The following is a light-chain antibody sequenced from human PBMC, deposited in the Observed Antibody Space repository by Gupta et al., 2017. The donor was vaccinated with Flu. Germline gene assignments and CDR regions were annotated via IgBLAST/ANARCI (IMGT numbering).Light chain of an antibody. CDR1: ELPKQY. J-gene: IGLJ1*01. V-gene: IGLV3-25*02. CDR2: SDT. CDR3: QSQDRSFSFV. Sequence: SYELTQPPSVSVSPGQTARITCSGDELPKQYIHWYHLKPGQAPVLLIYSDTKRPSGVPERFSGSHSGTSATLTISEVQAEDEADYYCQSQDRSFSFVFGTGTKVTVL.